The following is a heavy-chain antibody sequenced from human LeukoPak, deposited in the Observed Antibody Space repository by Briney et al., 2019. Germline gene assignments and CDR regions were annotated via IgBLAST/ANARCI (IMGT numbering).Heavy chain of an antibody. D-gene: IGHD6-13*01. Sequence: GSLRLSCAASGFAFSSYAMSWVRQAPGKGLEWVSAISGSGGSTYSADSVKGRFTISRDNSKNTLYLQMNSLRAEDTAVYYCAKDRKLYSSSWYEWGQGTLVTVSS. J-gene: IGHJ4*02. CDR1: GFAFSSYA. CDR2: ISGSGGST. CDR3: AKDRKLYSSSWYE. V-gene: IGHV3-23*01.